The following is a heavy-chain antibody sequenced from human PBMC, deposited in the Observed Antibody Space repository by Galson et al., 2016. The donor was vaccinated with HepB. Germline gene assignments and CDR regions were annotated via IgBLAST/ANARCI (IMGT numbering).Heavy chain of an antibody. CDR3: ASHCGGDCYNNLADAFDI. CDR2: VYYSGTA. J-gene: IGHJ3*02. CDR1: SGSISSSRYY. V-gene: IGHV4-39*01. D-gene: IGHD2-21*01. Sequence: SETLSLTCTASSGSISSSRYYWGRIRQPPGKGLEWIGSVYYSGTAYYDPSLKSRVSISVDTSKDQFSLRLSSVTAGDTAVYFCASHCGGDCYNNLADAFDIWGRGTMVTVSS.